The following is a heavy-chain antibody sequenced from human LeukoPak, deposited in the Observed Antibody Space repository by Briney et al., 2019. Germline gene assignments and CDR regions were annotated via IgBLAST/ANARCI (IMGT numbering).Heavy chain of an antibody. Sequence: PSEPLSLTYTVSGGSISSYYWSWIQQPPGKGLAWVGYIFDSGSTSTSYNPSLKSRVTISVDMSENQFSLKLSSVTAADTAVFYCARSNGYSSGWHDYWGQGTLVTVSS. CDR2: IFDSGSTST. CDR1: GGSISSYY. J-gene: IGHJ4*02. CDR3: ARSNGYSSGWHDY. D-gene: IGHD6-19*01. V-gene: IGHV4-59*08.